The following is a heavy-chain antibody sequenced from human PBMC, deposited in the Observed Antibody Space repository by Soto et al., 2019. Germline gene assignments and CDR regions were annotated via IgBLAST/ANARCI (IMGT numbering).Heavy chain of an antibody. CDR3: ATQTISYTWGV. J-gene: IGHJ6*02. CDR1: GAPITTTKW. D-gene: IGHD3-16*01. V-gene: IGHV4-4*02. Sequence: QVQLQESGPGLVKPSETLSLTCTVSGAPITTTKWWAWVRLPPGKGLEWIGELSRGDEHSSNPSLEGRFTMSLDKSNNHFSLKLTSVTAADTAIYYCATQTISYTWGVWGRGTSVTVSS. CDR2: LSRGDEH.